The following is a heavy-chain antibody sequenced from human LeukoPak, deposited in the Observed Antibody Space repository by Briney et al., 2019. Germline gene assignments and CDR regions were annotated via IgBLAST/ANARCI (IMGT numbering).Heavy chain of an antibody. CDR2: ISGSGGST. Sequence: PGGSLRLSCAASGFTFSSYAMSWVRQAPGKGLEWVSAISGSGGSTYYADSVKGRFTISRDNSKNTLYLQMNSLRAEHTAVYYCATLDGSGLTYDAFDIWGQGTMVTVSS. J-gene: IGHJ3*02. CDR1: GFTFSSYA. D-gene: IGHD3-10*01. CDR3: ATLDGSGLTYDAFDI. V-gene: IGHV3-23*01.